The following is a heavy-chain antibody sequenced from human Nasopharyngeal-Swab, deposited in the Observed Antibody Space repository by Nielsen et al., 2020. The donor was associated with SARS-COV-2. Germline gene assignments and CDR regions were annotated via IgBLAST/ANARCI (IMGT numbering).Heavy chain of an antibody. V-gene: IGHV4-39*01. CDR1: GGSISSITLY. CDR2: VYYGRRT. J-gene: IGHJ4*02. D-gene: IGHD2-2*01. CDR3: SRGRASMPY. Sequence: SETLSPTSPVSGGSISSITLYWSSVRQSPGKSLEWIATVYYGRRTYYHPSLKSRVTLSVDSSNNQFSLTVTSVSAPYSAVYYCSRGRASMPYWGKGTLVTVSS.